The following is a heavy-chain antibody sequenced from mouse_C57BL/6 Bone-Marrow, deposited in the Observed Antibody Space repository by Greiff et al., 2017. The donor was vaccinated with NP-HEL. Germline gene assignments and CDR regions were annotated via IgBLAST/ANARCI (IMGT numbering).Heavy chain of an antibody. CDR1: GFTFSSYG. Sequence: EVQGVESGGDLVKPGGSLKLSCAASGFTFSSYGMSWVRQTPDKRLEWVATISSGGSYTYYPDSVKGRFTISRDNAKNTLYLQMSSLKSEDTAMYYCAREGPYGDYAMDYWGQGTSVPVSS. CDR2: ISSGGSYT. CDR3: AREGPYGDYAMDY. J-gene: IGHJ4*01. D-gene: IGHD1-1*01. V-gene: IGHV5-6*01.